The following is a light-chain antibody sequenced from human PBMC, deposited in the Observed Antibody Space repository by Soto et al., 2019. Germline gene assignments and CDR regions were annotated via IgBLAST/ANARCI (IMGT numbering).Light chain of an antibody. Sequence: EIVMTQSPVTLSVSPGERVTLSCRASQSVSNNLAWYQQKPGQAPGLLIDGASTRATGIPARFSGSGSGTEFTLTISGLQSEDFAVYYCQQYNNWPVTFGQGTKLEIK. V-gene: IGKV3-15*01. CDR3: QQYNNWPVT. CDR2: GAS. CDR1: QSVSNN. J-gene: IGKJ2*01.